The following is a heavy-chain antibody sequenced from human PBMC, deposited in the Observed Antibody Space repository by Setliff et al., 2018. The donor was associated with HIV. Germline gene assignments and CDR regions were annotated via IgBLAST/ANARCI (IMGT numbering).Heavy chain of an antibody. CDR3: ARHSGSSGWYFSDGYYYYMDV. Sequence: PGESLKISCKGSGYSFTSYWIAWVRQTPGKGLEWMGIIYPGDADTRYSPSVQGQVTISADKSISTAYLQWCSLKASDTAMYDCARHSGSSGWYFSDGYYYYMDVWGKGTTVTVSS. J-gene: IGHJ6*03. V-gene: IGHV5-51*01. CDR1: GYSFTSYW. CDR2: IYPGDADT. D-gene: IGHD6-19*01.